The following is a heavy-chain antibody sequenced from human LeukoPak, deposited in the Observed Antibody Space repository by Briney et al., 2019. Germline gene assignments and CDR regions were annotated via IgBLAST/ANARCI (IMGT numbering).Heavy chain of an antibody. J-gene: IGHJ4*02. Sequence: ASVKVSCKASGYTFTSYAMHWVRQAPGQRLEWMGWINAGNGNTKYSQKFQGRVTITRDTSASTAYMELSSLRSEDTAVYYCARAGLAVAGTPFDYWGQGTQVTVSS. V-gene: IGHV1-3*01. CDR3: ARAGLAVAGTPFDY. CDR2: INAGNGNT. D-gene: IGHD6-19*01. CDR1: GYTFTSYA.